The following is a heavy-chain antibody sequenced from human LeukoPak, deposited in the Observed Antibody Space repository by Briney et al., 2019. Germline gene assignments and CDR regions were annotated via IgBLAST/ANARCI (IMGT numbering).Heavy chain of an antibody. CDR2: INSDGSST. J-gene: IGHJ4*02. D-gene: IGHD3-3*01. V-gene: IGHV3-74*01. CDR1: GFTFSSYW. Sequence: PGGSLRLSCAASGFTFSSYWMHWVRQAPGKGLVWVSRINSDGSSTSYADSVKGRFTISRDNAKNTLYLQMNSLRAEDTAVYYCAKPEHYDFWRGYPLGYWGQGTLVTVSS. CDR3: AKPEHYDFWRGYPLGY.